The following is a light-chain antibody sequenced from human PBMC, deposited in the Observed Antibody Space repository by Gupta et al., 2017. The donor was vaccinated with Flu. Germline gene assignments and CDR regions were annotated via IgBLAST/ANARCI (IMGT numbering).Light chain of an antibody. CDR2: DVS. CDR3: QQHGNSVA. CDR1: QSVRNNC. J-gene: IGKJ1*01. Sequence: FAQSPGTLSLSPGEGATLACSASQSVRNNCLGWYQQKPGPPPRLLIYDVSRRANGAPDRFSGSGGGKDFTRTSSRLDHEDCVVYYWQQHGNSVAFGQGTKVEIK. V-gene: IGKV3-20*01.